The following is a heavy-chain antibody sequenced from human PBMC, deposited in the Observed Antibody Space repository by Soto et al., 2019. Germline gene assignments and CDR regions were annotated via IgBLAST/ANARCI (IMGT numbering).Heavy chain of an antibody. D-gene: IGHD5-18*01. V-gene: IGHV4-34*01. Sequence: SETLSLTCAVYGGSFSGYYWSWIRQPPGKGLEWIGEINHSGSTNYNPSLKSRVTISVDTSKNQFSLKLSSVTAADTAVYYCATSYCSGGSRSVDTAMVTVNWFDPWGQGTLVTVSS. J-gene: IGHJ5*02. CDR3: ATSYCSGGSRSVDTAMVTVNWFDP. CDR1: GGSFSGYY. CDR2: INHSGST.